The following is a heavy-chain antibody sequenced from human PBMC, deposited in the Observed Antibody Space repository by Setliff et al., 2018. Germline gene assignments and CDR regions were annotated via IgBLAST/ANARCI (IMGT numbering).Heavy chain of an antibody. Sequence: SETLSLTCTVSDGSISSSYWSWIRQPPGKGLEWIGYFYHSGSMNYNPSLKGRVTMSVDTSNNQLSLKLTSVSAADTAVYYCARAYYYGSGNSHYYYMDVWGKGTAVTVSS. CDR2: FYHSGSM. J-gene: IGHJ6*03. CDR3: ARAYYYGSGNSHYYYMDV. D-gene: IGHD3-10*01. V-gene: IGHV4-4*09. CDR1: DGSISSSY.